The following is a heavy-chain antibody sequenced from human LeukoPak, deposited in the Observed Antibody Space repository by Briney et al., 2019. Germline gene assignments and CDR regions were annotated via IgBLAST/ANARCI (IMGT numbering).Heavy chain of an antibody. CDR1: GFPFSDYS. Sequence: GGSLRLSCAASGFPFSDYSMNWVRQAPGKGLEWVSSISGRSDYIYSADSVKGRFTISRDNAKNSLYLQMTSLRADDTAVYFCVRDLVRGVHPVFYFDLWGRGTLVTVSS. CDR3: VRDLVRGVHPVFYFDL. CDR2: ISGRSDYI. V-gene: IGHV3-21*01. J-gene: IGHJ2*01. D-gene: IGHD3-10*01.